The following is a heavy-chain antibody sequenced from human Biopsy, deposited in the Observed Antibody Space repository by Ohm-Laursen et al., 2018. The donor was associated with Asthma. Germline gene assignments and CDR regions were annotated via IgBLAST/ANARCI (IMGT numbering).Heavy chain of an antibody. CDR3: AKEVFPGWELRRGPDS. D-gene: IGHD1-26*01. CDR2: ISFDGTNR. CDR1: GFSFSNYG. Sequence: SLRLSCAAPGFSFSNYGMHWVRQAPGKGLDWVAVISFDGTNRNYTDSVKGRFTISRANSRNTLHLEMNSLRAEDTAVYFCAKEVFPGWELRRGPDSWGQGTLVTVSS. J-gene: IGHJ4*02. V-gene: IGHV3-30*18.